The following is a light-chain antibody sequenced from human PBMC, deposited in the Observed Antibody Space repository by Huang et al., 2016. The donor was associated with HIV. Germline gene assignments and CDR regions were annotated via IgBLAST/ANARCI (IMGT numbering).Light chain of an antibody. CDR2: AAS. J-gene: IGKJ1*01. CDR1: QGVNSY. CDR3: QQYYSYPWT. V-gene: IGKV1-8*01. Sequence: AIRMTQSPSSLSASTGDRVTITCRASQGVNSYLAWYQQKPGKAPKLLIYAASTMQSGVPSRFSGSGSGTYFTLTISCLQSEDFATYYCQQYYSYPWTFGQGTKVEIK.